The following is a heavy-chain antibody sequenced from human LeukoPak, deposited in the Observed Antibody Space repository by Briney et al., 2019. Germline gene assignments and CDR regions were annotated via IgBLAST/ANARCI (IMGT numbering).Heavy chain of an antibody. D-gene: IGHD3-9*01. J-gene: IGHJ4*02. CDR1: GFTFSSYS. V-gene: IGHV3-21*01. Sequence: GGSLRLSCAASGFTFSSYSINWVRQAPGKGLEWVSSISSSSSYIYYADSVEGRFTISRDNAKNSLYLQMNSLRAEDTAVYYCARELTYYDILTGYTHFDYWGQGTLVTVSS. CDR2: ISSSSSYI. CDR3: ARELTYYDILTGYTHFDY.